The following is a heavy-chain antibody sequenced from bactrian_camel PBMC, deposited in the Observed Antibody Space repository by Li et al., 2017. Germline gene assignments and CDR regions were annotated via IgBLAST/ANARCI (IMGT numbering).Heavy chain of an antibody. Sequence: HVQLVESGGGSVQAGGSLKLSCTAAEDIADAMFRTCAMGWYRQNTGEERPGKERELVSYTDFDGNAKYADSVKGRFTISRDNAKNTLYLQLNSLKTEDTAMYYCTKDSGMWPGRGYQFWGRGTQVTVS. CDR2: TDFDGNA. D-gene: IGHD2*01. J-gene: IGHJ4*01. V-gene: IGHV3S53*01. CDR3: TKDSGMWPGRGYQF. CDR1: EDIADAMFRTCA.